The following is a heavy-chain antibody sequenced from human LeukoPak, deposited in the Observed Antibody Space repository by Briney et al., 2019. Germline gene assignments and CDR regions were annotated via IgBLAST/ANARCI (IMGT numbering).Heavy chain of an antibody. V-gene: IGHV1-69*05. Sequence: SVKVSCKASGGTFSSYAISWVRQAPGQGLEWMGGIIPIFGTANYAQKFQGRVTITTDESTSTAYMELSSLRSEDTAVYYCARVRRYYDFWSGPADEDYYMDVWGKGTTVTVSS. J-gene: IGHJ6*03. D-gene: IGHD3-3*01. CDR2: IIPIFGTA. CDR1: GGTFSSYA. CDR3: ARVRRYYDFWSGPADEDYYMDV.